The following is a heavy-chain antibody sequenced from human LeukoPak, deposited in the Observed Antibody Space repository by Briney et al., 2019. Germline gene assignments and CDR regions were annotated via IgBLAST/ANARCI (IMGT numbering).Heavy chain of an antibody. CDR1: GFTFSSYA. J-gene: IGHJ2*01. D-gene: IGHD3-22*01. CDR3: AKQNGGDYYDSYFDL. CDR2: ISGGGGST. Sequence: PGGSLRLSCAASGFTFSSYAMSWVRQAPGKGLEWVSAISGGGGSTYYADSVKGRFTISRDNSKNTLYLQMNSLRAEDTAVYYCAKQNGGDYYDSYFDLWGRGTLVTVSS. V-gene: IGHV3-23*01.